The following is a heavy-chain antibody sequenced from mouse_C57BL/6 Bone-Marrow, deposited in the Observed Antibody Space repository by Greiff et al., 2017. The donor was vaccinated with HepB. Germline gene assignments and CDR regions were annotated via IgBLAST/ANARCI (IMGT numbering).Heavy chain of an antibody. CDR3: ARGIYYYGSSPDY. Sequence: EVQLQQSGPELVKPGASVKISCKASGYSFTGYYMNWVKQSPEKSLEWIGEINPSTGGTTYNQKFKAKATLTVDKSSSTAYMQLKSLTSEDSAVYYCARGIYYYGSSPDYWGQGTTLTVSS. D-gene: IGHD1-1*01. V-gene: IGHV1-42*01. J-gene: IGHJ2*01. CDR2: INPSTGGT. CDR1: GYSFTGYY.